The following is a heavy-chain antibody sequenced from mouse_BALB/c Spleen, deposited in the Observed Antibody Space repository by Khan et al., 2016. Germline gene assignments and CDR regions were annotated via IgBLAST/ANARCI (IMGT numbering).Heavy chain of an antibody. CDR1: GFTFSSYA. CDR3: ARDGGNYVFDY. J-gene: IGHJ2*01. D-gene: IGHD1-1*02. Sequence: EVELVESGGGLVKPGGSLKLSCVAAGFTFSSYAMSWVRQSPEKRLEWVAEISSGGSYTYYPDTVTGRFTISRDNAKNTLYLEMSSLRSEDTAMYYCARDGGNYVFDYWGQGTTLTVSS. V-gene: IGHV5-9-4*01. CDR2: ISSGGSYT.